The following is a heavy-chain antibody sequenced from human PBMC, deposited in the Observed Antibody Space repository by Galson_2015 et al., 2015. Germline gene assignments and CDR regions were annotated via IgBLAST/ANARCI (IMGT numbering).Heavy chain of an antibody. D-gene: IGHD3-10*01. CDR3: ARVKVSITMVRGVEGVFDY. CDR2: INPSGGST. J-gene: IGHJ4*02. CDR1: GYTFTSYY. V-gene: IGHV1-46*01. Sequence: KVSCKASGYTFTSYYMHWVRQAPGQGLEWMGIINPSGGSTSYAQKFQGRVTMTRDTSTSTVYMELSSLRSEDTAVYYCARVKVSITMVRGVEGVFDYWGQGTLVTVSS.